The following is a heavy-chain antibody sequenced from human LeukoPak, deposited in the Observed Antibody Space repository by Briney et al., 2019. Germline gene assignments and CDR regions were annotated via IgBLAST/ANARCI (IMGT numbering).Heavy chain of an antibody. D-gene: IGHD1-26*01. Sequence: ASVKVSCKASGYTFTGYYMHWARQAPGQGLEWMGWINPNSGGTNYAQKFQGWVTMTRDTSISTAYMELSRLRSDDTAVYYCARGATISEGAFDIWGQGTMVTVSS. CDR3: ARGATISEGAFDI. CDR1: GYTFTGYY. CDR2: INPNSGGT. V-gene: IGHV1-2*04. J-gene: IGHJ3*02.